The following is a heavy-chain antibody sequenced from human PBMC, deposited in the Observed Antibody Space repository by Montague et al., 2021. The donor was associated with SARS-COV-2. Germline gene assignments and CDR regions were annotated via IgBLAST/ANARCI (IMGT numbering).Heavy chain of an antibody. Sequence: SETLSLTCAVNGGSFSGYYWSWIRQPPGKGLEWIGEINHSGGTNYNPSLKSRVTISVDTSKNQFSLKLSSVTAADTAVYYCARVRAVPAAMRIFSLGRSYYGMDVWGQGTTVTVSS. D-gene: IGHD2-2*01. CDR1: GGSFSGYY. J-gene: IGHJ6*02. CDR3: ARVRAVPAAMRIFSLGRSYYGMDV. V-gene: IGHV4-34*01. CDR2: INHSGGT.